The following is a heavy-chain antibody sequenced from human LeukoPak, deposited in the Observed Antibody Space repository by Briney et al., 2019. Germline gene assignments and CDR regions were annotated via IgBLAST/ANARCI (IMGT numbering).Heavy chain of an antibody. J-gene: IGHJ4*02. CDR1: GGSISSSSYY. Sequence: SETLSLTCTVSGGSISSSSYYWGWIRQPPGKGLEWIGRIYTSGSTNYNPSLKSRVTISVDTSKNQFSLKLSSVTAADTAVYYCARETDGDYPYYFDYWGQGTLVTVSS. V-gene: IGHV4-39*07. CDR3: ARETDGDYPYYFDY. CDR2: IYTSGST. D-gene: IGHD4-17*01.